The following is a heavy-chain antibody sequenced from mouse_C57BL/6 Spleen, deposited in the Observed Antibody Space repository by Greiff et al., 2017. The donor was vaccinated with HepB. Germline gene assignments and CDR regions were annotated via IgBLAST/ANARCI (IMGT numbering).Heavy chain of an antibody. CDR3: ASPITTVVEFPAWFAY. CDR2: IWSGGST. CDR1: GFSLTSYG. D-gene: IGHD1-1*01. V-gene: IGHV2-2*01. Sequence: QVQLQQSGPGLVQPSQSLSITCTVSGFSLTSYGVHWVRQSPGKGLEWLGVIWSGGSTDYNAAFISRLSISKDNSKSQVFFKMNSLQADDTAIYYCASPITTVVEFPAWFAYWGQGTLVTVSA. J-gene: IGHJ3*01.